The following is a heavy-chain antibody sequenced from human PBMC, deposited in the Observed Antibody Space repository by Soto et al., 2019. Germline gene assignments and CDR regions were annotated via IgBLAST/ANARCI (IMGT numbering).Heavy chain of an antibody. V-gene: IGHV1-2*04. CDR1: GYTFTGYY. Sequence: ASVKVSCKASGYTFTGYYMHWVRQAPGQGLEWMGWINPNSGGTNYAQKFQGWVTMTRDTSISTAYMELSRLRSDDTAVYYCARDPRLGSSPDNYYHYYRLDVWGQGTTVTVSS. CDR3: ARDPRLGSSPDNYYHYYRLDV. CDR2: INPNSGGT. D-gene: IGHD6-13*01. J-gene: IGHJ6*02.